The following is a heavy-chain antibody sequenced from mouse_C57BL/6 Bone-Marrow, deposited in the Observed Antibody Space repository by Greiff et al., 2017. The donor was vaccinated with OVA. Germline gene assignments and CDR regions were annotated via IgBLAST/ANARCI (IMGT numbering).Heavy chain of an antibody. CDR3: TDLRQSLRSWYFDV. CDR1: GFTFSDAW. Sequence: EVKVVESGGGLVQPGGSMKLSCAASGFTFSDAWMDWVRQSPEKGLEWVAEIRNKANNHATYYAESVKGRFTISRDDSKSSVYLQLNSLRAEDTGIYYCTDLRQSLRSWYFDVWGTGTTVTVSS. J-gene: IGHJ1*03. D-gene: IGHD6-2*01. CDR2: IRNKANNHAT. V-gene: IGHV6-6*01.